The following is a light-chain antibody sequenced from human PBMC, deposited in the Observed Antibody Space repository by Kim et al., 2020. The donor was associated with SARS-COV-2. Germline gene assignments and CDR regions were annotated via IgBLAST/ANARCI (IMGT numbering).Light chain of an antibody. CDR2: DAS. V-gene: IGKV3-11*01. Sequence: PGEGATLSCRASQNIDTYLAWYQQSPGQAPRLLVYDASNRATGVPDRFSGSGSGTDFTLTISSLEPEDFSIYYCQQRNSWPPAVTFGGGTKVDIK. J-gene: IGKJ4*01. CDR1: QNIDTY. CDR3: QQRNSWPPAVT.